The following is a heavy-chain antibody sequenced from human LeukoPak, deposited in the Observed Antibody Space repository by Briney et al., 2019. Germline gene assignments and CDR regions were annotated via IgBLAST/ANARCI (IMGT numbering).Heavy chain of an antibody. CDR3: AREYYYESNGHQGYLDY. J-gene: IGHJ4*02. V-gene: IGHV3-53*01. CDR1: DFTFSSNY. CDR2: IYRDGRT. Sequence: PGGSLRPSCAASDFTFSSNYMSWVRQAPGKGLEWVSVIYRDGRTYYADSVKGRFTISRDNSKNTVYLQMNSLRAEDTAVYYCAREYYYESNGHQGYLDYWGQGTLVTVSS. D-gene: IGHD3-22*01.